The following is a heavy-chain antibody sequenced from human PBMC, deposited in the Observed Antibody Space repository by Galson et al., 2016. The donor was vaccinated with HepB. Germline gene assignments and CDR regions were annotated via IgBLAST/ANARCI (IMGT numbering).Heavy chain of an antibody. CDR3: ARLRGGHPGLGYYFDY. V-gene: IGHV2-5*02. Sequence: PALVKPPQTLTLTCTFSGFSLDTGGMGVGWFRQPPGKALEWLILIYWDDDRRYSPSLRTRVSIYKDTSKNQVVLTMTNMDPVDTGTYYCARLRGGHPGLGYYFDYWGQGTLVTVSS. J-gene: IGHJ4*02. D-gene: IGHD2-15*01. CDR2: IYWDDDR. CDR1: GFSLDTGGMG.